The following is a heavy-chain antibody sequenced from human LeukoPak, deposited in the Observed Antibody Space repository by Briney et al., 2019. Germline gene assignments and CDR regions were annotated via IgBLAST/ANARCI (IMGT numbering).Heavy chain of an antibody. D-gene: IGHD3-22*01. J-gene: IGHJ4*02. CDR3: ARILSRNYYDSSGYLDY. Sequence: SGPALVKPTQPLTLTSTFSGFSLSTSGMCVSWIRQPPGKALEWLALIDWDDDKYYSTSLKTRLTISKDTSKNQVVLTMTNMDPFDTATYYCARILSRNYYDSSGYLDYWGQGTLVTVSS. CDR2: IDWDDDK. CDR1: GFSLSTSGMC. V-gene: IGHV2-70*01.